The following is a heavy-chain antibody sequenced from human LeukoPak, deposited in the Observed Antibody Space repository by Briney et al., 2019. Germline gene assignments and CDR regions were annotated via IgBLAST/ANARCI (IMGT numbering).Heavy chain of an antibody. CDR3: ARDDGSATLGFDS. J-gene: IGHJ4*02. CDR2: VIPILGTT. CDR1: GTTFSRSA. D-gene: IGHD1-26*01. V-gene: IGHV1-69*05. Sequence: SVKVSCKASGTTFSRSAISWVRQAPGQGLEWIGGVIPILGTTNYAQKFQDRVSITTDESTSTAYMEVSSLRSVDTVVYFCARDDGSATLGFDSWGQGTLVTVSS.